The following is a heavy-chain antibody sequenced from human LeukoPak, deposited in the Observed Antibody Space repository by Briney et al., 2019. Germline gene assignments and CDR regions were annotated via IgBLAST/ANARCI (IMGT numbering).Heavy chain of an antibody. J-gene: IGHJ5*02. CDR3: ARAYATTRWFDP. V-gene: IGHV3-21*01. Sequence: GGSLRLSCAASGFTFRSYSMNWVRQAPGKGLEWVSSISSSSSYIYYADSMKGRFTISRDNAKNSLYLQMNSLRAEDTAVYYCARAYATTRWFDPWGQGTLVTVSS. CDR1: GFTFRSYS. D-gene: IGHD2-8*01. CDR2: ISSSSSYI.